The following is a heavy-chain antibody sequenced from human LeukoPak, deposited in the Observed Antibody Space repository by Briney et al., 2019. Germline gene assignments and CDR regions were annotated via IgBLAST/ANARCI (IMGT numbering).Heavy chain of an antibody. CDR2: IGTVGVA. CDR1: GFTFSSYV. CDR3: ARAITFLTVTTTHYYCYGMDV. J-gene: IGHJ6*02. V-gene: IGHV3-13*04. D-gene: IGHD4-17*01. Sequence: PRGSPRLSCAASGFTFSSYVLHWVRQATGKGLEWVSAIGTVGVAYYPGSVKGRSIIARENAKNSLYLQMNSLRAGDPAVYYCARAITFLTVTTTHYYCYGMDVWGQGTTVTVSS.